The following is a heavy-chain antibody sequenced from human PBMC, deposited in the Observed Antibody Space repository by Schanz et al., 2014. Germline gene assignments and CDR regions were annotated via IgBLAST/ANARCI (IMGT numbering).Heavy chain of an antibody. CDR3: AKVDRTRYYAMDV. Sequence: QVQLVQSGAEVKKPGASVRVSCKASGYSFTTYDVNWVRQATGQGLEWMGRIIPILDKTNYAQKFQGRVTMTRDTSTSTVYMELSSLRSEDTAVYYCAKVDRTRYYAMDVWGQGTTVTVSS. D-gene: IGHD3-9*01. CDR2: IIPILDKT. J-gene: IGHJ6*02. V-gene: IGHV1-8*01. CDR1: GYSFTTYD.